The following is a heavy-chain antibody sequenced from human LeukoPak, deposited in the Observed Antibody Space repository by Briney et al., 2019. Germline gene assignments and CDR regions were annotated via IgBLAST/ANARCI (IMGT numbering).Heavy chain of an antibody. J-gene: IGHJ4*02. CDR3: AKARFGYSSSWSFDY. V-gene: IGHV3-23*01. CDR1: GFTFSSYA. CDR2: ISGSGGST. Sequence: GGSLRLSCAASGFTFSSYAMSWVRQAPGKGLEWVSAISGSGGSTYYADSVKGRFTISRDNSKNTLYLQMNSLRAEDTAVYYCAKARFGYSSSWSFDYWGQGTLVTVSS. D-gene: IGHD6-13*01.